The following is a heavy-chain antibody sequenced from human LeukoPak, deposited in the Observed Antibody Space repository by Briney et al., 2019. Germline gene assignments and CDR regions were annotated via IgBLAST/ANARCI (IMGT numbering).Heavy chain of an antibody. D-gene: IGHD2-8*01. CDR2: VFYTGTT. CDR1: GGSISSYY. J-gene: IGHJ3*02. V-gene: IGHV4-59*01. CDR3: ARSPQLLLMVAAFDI. Sequence: PSETLSLTCTVSGGSISSYYWSWIRQPPGKGLEWIGYVFYTGTTHYNPSLKSRVTISVDTSKNQFSLKLSSVTAADTAVYYCARSPQLLLMVAAFDIWGQGTMVTVSS.